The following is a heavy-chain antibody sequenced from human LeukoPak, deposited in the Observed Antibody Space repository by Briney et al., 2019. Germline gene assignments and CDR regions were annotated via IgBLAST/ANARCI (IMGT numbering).Heavy chain of an antibody. Sequence: SETLSLTCAVYGGSFSGYYWSWIRQPPGKGLEWIGEINHSGSTNYNPSLKSRVTISVDTSKNQFSLKLSSVTAADTAVYYCATLFADYYGSGHNWFDPWGQGTLVTISS. V-gene: IGHV4-34*01. J-gene: IGHJ5*02. CDR1: GGSFSGYY. CDR3: ATLFADYYGSGHNWFDP. CDR2: INHSGST. D-gene: IGHD3-10*01.